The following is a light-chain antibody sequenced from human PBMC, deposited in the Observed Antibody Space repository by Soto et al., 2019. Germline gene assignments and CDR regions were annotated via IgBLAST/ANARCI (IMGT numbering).Light chain of an antibody. CDR2: KTS. CDR1: QNINSW. J-gene: IGKJ2*01. Sequence: IPMTQSPSILSASVGDRVTITCRASQNINSWLAWYQQKPGKAPKLLIYKTSSLESGVPSRFSGSESGTEFTLTISSLQPDDFATYYCKQYSSYSRSTFGHGTKLHIK. V-gene: IGKV1-5*03. CDR3: KQYSSYSRST.